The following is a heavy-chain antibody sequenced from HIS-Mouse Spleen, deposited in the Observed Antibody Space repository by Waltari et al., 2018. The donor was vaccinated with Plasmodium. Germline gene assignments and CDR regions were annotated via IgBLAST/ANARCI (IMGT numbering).Heavy chain of an antibody. CDR1: GGSISRYY. CDR2: IYYSGST. CDR3: ARAYYDFWSGYRFDY. D-gene: IGHD3-3*01. J-gene: IGHJ4*02. Sequence: QVQLPESGPGLVKPSETLSLTCTVSGGSISRYYWSWIRQPPGKGLEWIGYIYYSGSTNYNPSLKSRVTISVDTSKNQFSLKLSSVTAADTAVYYCARAYYDFWSGYRFDYWGQGTLVTVSS. V-gene: IGHV4-59*12.